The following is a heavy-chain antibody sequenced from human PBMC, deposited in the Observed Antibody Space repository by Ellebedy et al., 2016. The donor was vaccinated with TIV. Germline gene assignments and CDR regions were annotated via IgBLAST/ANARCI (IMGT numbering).Heavy chain of an antibody. V-gene: IGHV3-74*01. CDR1: GITFSNRW. D-gene: IGHD3-10*01. CDR3: ISASYGSGSSLEY. CDR2: IFSDGGNP. Sequence: GESLKISCTVSGITFSNRWMHWARQVPGKGLRWISIIFSDGGNPNYADSVRGRFTISKDNAKNTLFLQMDSLRAEDTGVYYCISASYGSGSSLEYWGQGTLVTVSP. J-gene: IGHJ4*02.